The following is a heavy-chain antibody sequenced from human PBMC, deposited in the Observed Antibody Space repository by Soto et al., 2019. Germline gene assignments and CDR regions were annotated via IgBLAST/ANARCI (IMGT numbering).Heavy chain of an antibody. CDR3: ARDGDSSSWEYYFDY. V-gene: IGHV3-48*01. CDR1: GFTFSSYS. J-gene: IGHJ4*02. D-gene: IGHD6-13*01. Sequence: GGSLRLSCAASGFTFSSYSMNWVRQAPGKGLEWVSYISSSSSTIYYADSVKGRFTISRDNAKNSLYLQMNSLRAKDTAVYYCARDGDSSSWEYYFDYWGQGTLVTVSS. CDR2: ISSSSSTI.